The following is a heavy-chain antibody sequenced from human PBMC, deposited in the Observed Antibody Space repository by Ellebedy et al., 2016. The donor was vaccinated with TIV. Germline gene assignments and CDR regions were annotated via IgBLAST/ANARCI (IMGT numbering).Heavy chain of an antibody. CDR2: IWYDGSNK. CDR1: GFAFSRHA. D-gene: IGHD3-10*01. Sequence: GESLKISCAASGFAFSRHAAHWVRQAPGKGLEWLAQIWYDGSNKYYADSVKGRFTISRDNSRNTVYLQMNSLRAEDTAVYYCGRDRQGSGPYSMDVWGQGTTVTVSS. J-gene: IGHJ6*03. CDR3: GRDRQGSGPYSMDV. V-gene: IGHV3-33*08.